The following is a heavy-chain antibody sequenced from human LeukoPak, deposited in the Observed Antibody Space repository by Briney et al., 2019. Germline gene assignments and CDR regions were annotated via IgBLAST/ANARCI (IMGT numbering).Heavy chain of an antibody. CDR3: AKDMAVDTAMVTSLYFDY. Sequence: GGSLRLSCAASGFTFSSYAMSWVRQAPGKGLEWVSAISGSGGSTYYADSVKGRFTISRDNSKNALYLQMNSLRAEDTAVYYCAKDMAVDTAMVTSLYFDYWGQGTLVTVSS. CDR2: ISGSGGST. D-gene: IGHD5-18*01. CDR1: GFTFSSYA. J-gene: IGHJ4*02. V-gene: IGHV3-23*01.